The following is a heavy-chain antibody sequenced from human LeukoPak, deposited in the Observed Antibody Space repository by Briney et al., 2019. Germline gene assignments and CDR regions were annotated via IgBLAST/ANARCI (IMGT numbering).Heavy chain of an antibody. CDR3: AKGPYYDFWSGYYSPYMDV. CDR2: IRYDGSNK. CDR1: GFTFSSYG. D-gene: IGHD3-3*01. V-gene: IGHV3-30*02. Sequence: EGSLRLSCAASGFTFSSYGMHWVRQAPGKGLEWVVFIRYDGSNKYYADSVKGRFTISRDNSKNTLYLQMNSLRAEDTAVYYCAKGPYYDFWSGYYSPYMDVWGKGTTVTVSS. J-gene: IGHJ6*03.